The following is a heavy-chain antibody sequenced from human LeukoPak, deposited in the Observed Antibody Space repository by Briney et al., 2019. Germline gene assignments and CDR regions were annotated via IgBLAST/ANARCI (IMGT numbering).Heavy chain of an antibody. D-gene: IGHD2/OR15-2a*01. V-gene: IGHV3-30*18. J-gene: IGHJ6*02. Sequence: GGSLRLSCAASRFTFSSYGMHWVRQAPGKGLEWVAVISYDGSNKYYADSVKGRFTISRDNSKNTLYLQMNSLRAEDTAVYYCAKDFSDTRYYGMDVWGQETTVTVSS. CDR2: ISYDGSNK. CDR3: AKDFSDTRYYGMDV. CDR1: RFTFSSYG.